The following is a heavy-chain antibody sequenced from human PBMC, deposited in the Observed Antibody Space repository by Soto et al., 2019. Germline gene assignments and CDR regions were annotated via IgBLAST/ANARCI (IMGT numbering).Heavy chain of an antibody. D-gene: IGHD2-2*01. CDR3: ARCSLVVVPAPGFDP. J-gene: IGHJ5*02. Sequence: SETLSLTCTVSGGSISSGGYYWSWIRQHPGKGLEWIGYIYYSGTTYYNPSLKSRVTISVDTSKNQFSLKLSAVSAADTALYYCARCSLVVVPAPGFDPWGRGTLVTVSS. V-gene: IGHV4-31*03. CDR1: GGSISSGGYY. CDR2: IYYSGTT.